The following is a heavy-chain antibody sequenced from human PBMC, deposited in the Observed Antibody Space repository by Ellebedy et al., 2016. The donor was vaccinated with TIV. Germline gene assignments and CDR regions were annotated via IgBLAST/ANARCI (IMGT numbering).Heavy chain of an antibody. V-gene: IGHV3-7*01. CDR2: IYQDGGVQ. CDR3: AGRGSYGDYAVQINSWFDT. Sequence: PGGSLRLSCAASGFSFRSYWMSWVRQAPGKGLEWVANIYQDGGVQYYVDSVKGRFTISRDNADNSLFLQMNSLRAEDTAVYYCAGRGSYGDYAVQINSWFDTWGRGTLVAVSS. D-gene: IGHD4-17*01. J-gene: IGHJ5*02. CDR1: GFSFRSYW.